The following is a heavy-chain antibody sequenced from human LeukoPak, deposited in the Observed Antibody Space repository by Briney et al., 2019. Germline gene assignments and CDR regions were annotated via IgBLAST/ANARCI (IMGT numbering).Heavy chain of an antibody. CDR2: IKQDGSEK. CDR1: GFTFSSYW. CDR3: AKTGSSSWGYFDY. Sequence: GGSLRLSCAASGFTFSSYWMSWVRQAPGKGLEWVANIKQDGSEKYYVDSVKGRFTISRDNAKNSLYLQMNSLRAEDTAVYYCAKTGSSSWGYFDYWGQGTLVTVSS. J-gene: IGHJ4*02. D-gene: IGHD6-13*01. V-gene: IGHV3-7*01.